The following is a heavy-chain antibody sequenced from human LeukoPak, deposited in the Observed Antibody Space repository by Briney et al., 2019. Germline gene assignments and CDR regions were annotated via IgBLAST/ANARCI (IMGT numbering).Heavy chain of an antibody. Sequence: ASVKVSCKASGYTFTSYGISWVRQAPGQGLEWMGWISVYNGNTNYAQQLQGRVTMTTDTSTSTAYMELRSLRSDATAVYYCARGVLLGYYDSSGYYSDYWGQGTLVTISS. D-gene: IGHD3-22*01. CDR1: GYTFTSYG. J-gene: IGHJ4*02. CDR3: ARGVLLGYYDSSGYYSDY. V-gene: IGHV1-18*01. CDR2: ISVYNGNT.